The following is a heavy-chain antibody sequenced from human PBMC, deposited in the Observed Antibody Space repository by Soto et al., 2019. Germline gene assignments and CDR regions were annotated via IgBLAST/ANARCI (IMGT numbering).Heavy chain of an antibody. D-gene: IGHD2-15*01. CDR2: ISYTSTTI. CDR3: VIKGRSLAFDS. V-gene: IGHV3-48*03. J-gene: IGHJ4*02. Sequence: EVQLVASGGGLVPPGGSLRLSCEVSGLTFSTDEMNWVRQAPGKGLEWLAYISYTSTTIKYADSVKGRFAVSRDNAKKLLSIQIIILRMEDSALYYCVIKGRSLAFDSEDQGTLVTVAS. CDR1: GLTFSTDE.